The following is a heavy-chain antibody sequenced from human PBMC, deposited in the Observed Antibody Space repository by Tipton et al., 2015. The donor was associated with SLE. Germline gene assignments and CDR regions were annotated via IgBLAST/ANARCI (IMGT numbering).Heavy chain of an antibody. J-gene: IGHJ2*01. V-gene: IGHV4-39*01. CDR1: GGSISNSNYY. Sequence: GLVKPSDTLSLTCTVSGGSISNSNYYWGWIRQPPGKGLEWIGNIFYSGSTYYNPSLKSRVTISVDTSRNQFSLKLSSVTAADTAVYYCARQPRDYSSSNWYFDLWGRGTLVTVSS. CDR3: ARQPRDYSSSNWYFDL. CDR2: IFYSGST. D-gene: IGHD6-6*01.